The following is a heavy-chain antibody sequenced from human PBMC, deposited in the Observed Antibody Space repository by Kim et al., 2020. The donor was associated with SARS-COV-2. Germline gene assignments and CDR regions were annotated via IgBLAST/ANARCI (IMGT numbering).Heavy chain of an antibody. V-gene: IGHV4-39*01. CDR2: IYYSGST. J-gene: IGHJ6*03. CDR3: ARHGELRFLEWLLYMDV. D-gene: IGHD3-3*01. Sequence: SETLSLTCTVSGGSISSSSYYWGWIRQPPGKGLEWIGSIYYSGSTYYNPSLKSRVTISVDTSKNQFSLKLSSVTAADTAVYYCARHGELRFLEWLLYMDVWGKGTTVTVSS. CDR1: GGSISSSSYY.